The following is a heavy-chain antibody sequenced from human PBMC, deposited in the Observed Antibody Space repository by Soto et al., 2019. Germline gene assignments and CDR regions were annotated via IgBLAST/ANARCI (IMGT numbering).Heavy chain of an antibody. V-gene: IGHV6-1*01. Sequence: PSQTLSLTCAISGDTVSSDSAAWNWIRLSPSRGLEWLGRTFYESQWYRDYAFSMNGRIRIDPDTSKNQVTLQLNSVTPEDTAVYYCARDSSSGWLQASQPYYFDYWGQGTLVTLSS. D-gene: IGHD6-19*01. CDR1: GDTVSSDSAA. J-gene: IGHJ4*02. CDR2: TFYESQWYR. CDR3: ARDSSSGWLQASQPYYFDY.